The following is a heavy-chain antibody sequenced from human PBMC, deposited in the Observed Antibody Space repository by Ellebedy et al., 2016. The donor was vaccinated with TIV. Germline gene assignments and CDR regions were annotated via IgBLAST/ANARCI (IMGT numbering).Heavy chain of an antibody. V-gene: IGHV1-2*02. CDR1: GYTFTAYY. D-gene: IGHD5-24*01. CDR3: ARGLGWLQRDSDY. J-gene: IGHJ4*02. Sequence: AASVTVSCKSSGYTFTAYYMHWVRQATGQGLEWMGRINPDSGDTDYAQRFQDRVTMTRDTSISTAYMELSRLTSDATAVYYCARGLGWLQRDSDYWGQGTLVTVSS. CDR2: INPDSGDT.